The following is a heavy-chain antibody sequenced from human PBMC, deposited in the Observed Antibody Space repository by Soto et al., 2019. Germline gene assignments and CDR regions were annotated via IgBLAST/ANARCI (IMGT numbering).Heavy chain of an antibody. Sequence: LRICSAACRFTVNTYNMNLVRKAPGKGLEWVSYISDSSSTIHYADSVKGRFTISRDNAKNSLYLQMNSLRAEDTAVYYCARDDYPYYDDSSGYHFDYWGQGALVTVSS. V-gene: IGHV3-48*01. CDR1: RFTVNTYN. CDR2: ISDSSSTI. J-gene: IGHJ4*02. D-gene: IGHD3-22*01. CDR3: ARDDYPYYDDSSGYHFDY.